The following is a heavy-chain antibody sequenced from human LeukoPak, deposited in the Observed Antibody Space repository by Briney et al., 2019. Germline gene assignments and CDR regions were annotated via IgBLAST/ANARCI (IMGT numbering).Heavy chain of an antibody. CDR2: ISSSSSYI. CDR3: ARDAYCGGDCYSPDAFDI. D-gene: IGHD2-21*02. CDR1: GFTFSSYS. V-gene: IGHV3-21*01. J-gene: IGHJ3*02. Sequence: PGGSLRLSCAASGFTFSSYSMNWVRQDPGKGLEWVSSISSSSSYIYYADSVKGRFTISRDNAKNSLYLQMNSLRAEDTAVYYCARDAYCGGDCYSPDAFDIWGQGTMVTVSS.